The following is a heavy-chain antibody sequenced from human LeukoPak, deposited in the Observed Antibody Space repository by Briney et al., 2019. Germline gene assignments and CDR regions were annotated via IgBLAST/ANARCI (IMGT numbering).Heavy chain of an antibody. CDR1: GGSISSYY. D-gene: IGHD3-3*01. J-gene: IGHJ4*02. CDR2: IYYSGST. Sequence: SETLSLTCTVSGGSISSYYWGWIRQPPGKGLEWIGSIYYSGSTYYNPSLKSRVTISVDTSKKQFSLKLSSVTAADTAVYYCARRYDFWSGYPPPLDYWGQGTLVTVSS. CDR3: ARRYDFWSGYPPPLDY. V-gene: IGHV4-39*07.